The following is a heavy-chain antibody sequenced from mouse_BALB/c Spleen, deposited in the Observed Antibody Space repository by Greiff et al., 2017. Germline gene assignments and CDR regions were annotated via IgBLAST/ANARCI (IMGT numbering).Heavy chain of an antibody. J-gene: IGHJ4*01. V-gene: IGHV5-17*02. CDR3: ARCYGSSYYYAMDY. CDR1: GFTFSSFG. Sequence: EVQGVESGGGLVQPGGSRKLSCAASGFTFSSFGMHWVRQAPEKGLEWVAYISSGSSTIYYADTVKGRFTISRDNPKNTLFLQMTSLRSEDTAMYYCARCYGSSYYYAMDYWGQGTSVTVSS. D-gene: IGHD1-1*01. CDR2: ISSGSSTI.